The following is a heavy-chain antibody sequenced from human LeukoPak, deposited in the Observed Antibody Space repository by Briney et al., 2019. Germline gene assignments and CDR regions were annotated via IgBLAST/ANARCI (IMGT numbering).Heavy chain of an antibody. CDR1: GFPVSGNK. J-gene: IGHJ3*02. CDR2: IYSGGST. Sequence: GGPLRFSCEAPGFPVSGNKLSWFRRAQGKGLEGVSVIYSGGSTYYADSVKGRFTISRGNSKNTLYLQMNSLRAEDTAVYYCARDPQFWGRGAFDIWGQGTMVTVSS. CDR3: ARDPQFWGRGAFDI. V-gene: IGHV3-66*01. D-gene: IGHD3-16*01.